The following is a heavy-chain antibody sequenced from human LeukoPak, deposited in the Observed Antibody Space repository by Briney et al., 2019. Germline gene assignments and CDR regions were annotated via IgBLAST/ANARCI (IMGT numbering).Heavy chain of an antibody. D-gene: IGHD2-2*01. CDR1: GGTFSSYT. J-gene: IGHJ6*03. V-gene: IGHV1-69*02. CDR3: ASDPVRYCSSTSCYQKGHSYYYYMDV. Sequence: SVKVSCKASGGTFSSYTISWVRQAPGQGLEWMGRIIPILGIANYAQKFQGRVTITADKSTSTAYMELSSLRSEDTAVYYCASDPVRYCSSTSCYQKGHSYYYYMDVWGKGTTVTVSS. CDR2: IIPILGIA.